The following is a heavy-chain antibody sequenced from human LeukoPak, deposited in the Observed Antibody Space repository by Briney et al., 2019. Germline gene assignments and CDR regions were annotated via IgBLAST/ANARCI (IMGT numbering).Heavy chain of an antibody. Sequence: GASVKVSCKVSGYTLTELSMHWMRQAPGKGLEWMGGFDPEDGETIYAQKFQGRVTMTEDTSTDTAYMELSSLRSEGTAVYYCATVFSSGYPTIDYWGQGTLVTVSS. CDR3: ATVFSSGYPTIDY. CDR1: GYTLTELS. D-gene: IGHD3-22*01. CDR2: FDPEDGET. J-gene: IGHJ4*02. V-gene: IGHV1-24*01.